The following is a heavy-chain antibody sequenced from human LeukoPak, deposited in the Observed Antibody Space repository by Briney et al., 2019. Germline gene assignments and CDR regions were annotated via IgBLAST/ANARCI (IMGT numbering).Heavy chain of an antibody. Sequence: ASVKVSCKASGGTFSSYAISWVRQAPGQGLEWMGGITPMFGTANYAQKFQGRVTITADESTSTAYMELSSLRSEDTAVYYRARLPLTGYSRGYYYGMDVWGQGTTVTVSS. V-gene: IGHV1-69*13. J-gene: IGHJ6*02. CDR3: ARLPLTGYSRGYYYGMDV. D-gene: IGHD3-9*01. CDR2: ITPMFGTA. CDR1: GGTFSSYA.